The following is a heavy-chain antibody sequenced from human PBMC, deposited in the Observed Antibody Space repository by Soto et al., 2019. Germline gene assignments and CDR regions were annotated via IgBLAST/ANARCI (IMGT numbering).Heavy chain of an antibody. CDR1: GGSISSYY. Sequence: QVQLQESGPGLVKPSETLSLTCTVSGGSISSYYWSWIRQPPGKGLEWIGYIYYSGSTNYKPSLKSRGTISVDTSKNQFSLKLSSVTAADTAVYYCARVWGGAFDIWGQGTMVTVSS. CDR2: IYYSGST. D-gene: IGHD3-10*01. CDR3: ARVWGGAFDI. J-gene: IGHJ3*02. V-gene: IGHV4-59*01.